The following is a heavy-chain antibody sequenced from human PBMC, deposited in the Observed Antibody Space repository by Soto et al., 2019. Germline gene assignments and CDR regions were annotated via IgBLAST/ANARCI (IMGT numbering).Heavy chain of an antibody. CDR2: IWYDGSNK. D-gene: IGHD6-19*01. CDR1: GFTFSSYG. CDR3: ARDSRIAVAGIFDY. Sequence: QVQLVESGGGVVQPGRSLRLSCAASGFTFSSYGMHWVRQAPGKGLEWVAVIWYDGSNKYYADSVKGRFTISRDNSRITLYLQMNSLRAEDTAVYYCARDSRIAVAGIFDYWGQGPLVTVSS. V-gene: IGHV3-33*01. J-gene: IGHJ4*02.